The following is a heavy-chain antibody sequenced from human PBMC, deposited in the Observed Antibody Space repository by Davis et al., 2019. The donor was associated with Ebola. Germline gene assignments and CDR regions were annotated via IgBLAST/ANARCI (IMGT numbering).Heavy chain of an antibody. CDR2: ISSSSSYI. D-gene: IGHD2/OR15-2a*01. V-gene: IGHV3-21*01. J-gene: IGHJ4*02. CDR1: GFTFSSYS. CDR3: ARDNSNTHWPYYFDY. Sequence: GSLRLSCAASGFTFSSYSMNWVRQAPGKGLEWVSSISSSSSYIYYADSVKGRFTISRDNAKNSLYLQMNSLRAEDTAVYYCARDNSNTHWPYYFDYWGQGTLVTVSS.